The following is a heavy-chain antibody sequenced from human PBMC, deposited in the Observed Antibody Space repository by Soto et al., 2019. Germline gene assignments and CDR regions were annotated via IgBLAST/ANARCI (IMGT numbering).Heavy chain of an antibody. D-gene: IGHD1-1*01. CDR3: ARGRDWNDYFDY. J-gene: IGHJ4*02. Sequence: ASVKVSCKASGYTFSSSAMHWVRQAPGQRLEWMGWISADNGNTNYSQRFQGRVTMTTDTSTSTAYMELRSLRSDDTAVYYCARGRDWNDYFDYWGQGTLVTVSS. V-gene: IGHV1-3*01. CDR2: ISADNGNT. CDR1: GYTFSSSA.